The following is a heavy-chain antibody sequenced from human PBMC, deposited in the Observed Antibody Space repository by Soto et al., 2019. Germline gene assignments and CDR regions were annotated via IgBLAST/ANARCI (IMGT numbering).Heavy chain of an antibody. V-gene: IGHV3-11*01. CDR1: GFTFSDYY. D-gene: IGHD5-12*01. CDR3: AREIHSGYDYAFDY. CDR2: ISSSGSTI. Sequence: GGSLRLSCAASGFTFSDYYMSWIRQAPGKGLEWVSYISSSGSTIYYADSVKGRFTISRDNAKNSLYLQMNSLRAEDTAVYYCAREIHSGYDYAFDYWGQGTLVTSPQ. J-gene: IGHJ4*02.